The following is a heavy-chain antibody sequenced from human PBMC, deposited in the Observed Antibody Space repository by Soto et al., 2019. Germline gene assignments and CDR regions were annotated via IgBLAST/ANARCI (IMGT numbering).Heavy chain of an antibody. V-gene: IGHV5-51*01. D-gene: IGHD3-22*01. CDR1: GYKFIDYW. J-gene: IGHJ4*02. Sequence: PGESLKISCKGSGYKFIDYWIGWVRQVPGKGLEWMGIIYPGDFDIKYSPSFQGQVTISADKSITTAYLQWSSLKASDTAIYYCARSYGGKYYDSRAWYFAYWGQGTLVTVSS. CDR3: ARSYGGKYYDSRAWYFAY. CDR2: IYPGDFDI.